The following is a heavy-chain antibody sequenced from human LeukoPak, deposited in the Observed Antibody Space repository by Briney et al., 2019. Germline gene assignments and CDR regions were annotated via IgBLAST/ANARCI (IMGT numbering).Heavy chain of an antibody. J-gene: IGHJ5*02. CDR2: INPNSGGT. V-gene: IGHV1-2*02. CDR1: GYTFTGYY. CDR3: ARGGYVTTWWFDP. Sequence: ASVKVSCKASGYTFTGYYMHWVRQAPGQGLEWMGWINPNSGGTNYAQKFQGRVTMTRDTSTSTAYMELRSLRSDDTAVYYCARGGYVTTWWFDPWGQGTLVTVSS. D-gene: IGHD4-11*01.